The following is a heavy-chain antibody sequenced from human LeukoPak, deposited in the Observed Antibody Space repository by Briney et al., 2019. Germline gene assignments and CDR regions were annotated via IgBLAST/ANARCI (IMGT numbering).Heavy chain of an antibody. J-gene: IGHJ4*02. D-gene: IGHD6-6*01. V-gene: IGHV3-48*03. Sequence: PGGSLRLSCAASGFTFSSYEMNWVRQAPGKGLEWVSYIGSSGSTIYYADSVKGRFTISRDNAKNSLYLQMNSLRAEDTAVYYCATGIAARPGGSFDYWGQGTLVTVSS. CDR3: ATGIAARPGGSFDY. CDR1: GFTFSSYE. CDR2: IGSSGSTI.